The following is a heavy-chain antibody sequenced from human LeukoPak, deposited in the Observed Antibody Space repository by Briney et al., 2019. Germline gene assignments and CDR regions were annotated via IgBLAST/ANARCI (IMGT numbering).Heavy chain of an antibody. D-gene: IGHD3-22*01. Sequence: SETLSLTCTVSGGSISSYYWSRIRQPPEKGPEWIGYIYYSGSTNYNPSLKSRVTISVDTSKNQFSLKLSSVTAADTAVYYCARGSTSYYDSSGAWGQGTLVTVSS. J-gene: IGHJ5*02. CDR3: ARGSTSYYDSSGA. V-gene: IGHV4-59*01. CDR1: GGSISSYY. CDR2: IYYSGST.